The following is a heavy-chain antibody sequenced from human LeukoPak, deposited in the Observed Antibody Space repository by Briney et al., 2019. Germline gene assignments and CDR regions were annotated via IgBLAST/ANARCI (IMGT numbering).Heavy chain of an antibody. CDR1: GGSISTNNW. J-gene: IGHJ5*02. CDR2: IHHSGST. D-gene: IGHD3-10*01. V-gene: IGHV4-4*02. Sequence: PSETLSLTCAVSGGSISTNNWWTWVRQPPGKGLEWIGEIHHSGSTDYNPSLKSRVTISPDKSKNQFSLTLTSVTAADTAVYYCARVATMVRGVIARRPALNTFDPWGQGTLVTVSS. CDR3: ARVATMVRGVIARRPALNTFDP.